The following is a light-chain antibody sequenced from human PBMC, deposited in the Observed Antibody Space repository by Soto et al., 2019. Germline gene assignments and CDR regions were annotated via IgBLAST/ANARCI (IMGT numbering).Light chain of an antibody. CDR1: QSVSSSY. J-gene: IGKJ5*01. Sequence: EIVLTQSPGTLSLSPGERATLSCRASQSVSSSYLAWYQQKPGQAPSLLIYGASRRATGIPDRFSGSGSGTDFTLTISRLESEDFAVYYCQQYDSSPITFGQGTRLEI. V-gene: IGKV3-20*01. CDR3: QQYDSSPIT. CDR2: GAS.